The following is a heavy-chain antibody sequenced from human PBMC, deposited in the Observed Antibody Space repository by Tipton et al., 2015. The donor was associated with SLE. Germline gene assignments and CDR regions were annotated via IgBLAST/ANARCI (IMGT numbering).Heavy chain of an antibody. D-gene: IGHD3-16*01. CDR1: GFTFSIHW. CDR2: IHADGSPT. Sequence: SLRLSCAASGFTFSIHWMHWVRQAPGKGLEWVARIHADGSPTSYADSVKGRFAVSRDNAQNTLYLQMNSLRVEDTAIYYCAREMGVGEFLGFESWGQGNLVTVSS. CDR3: AREMGVGEFLGFES. V-gene: IGHV3-74*01. J-gene: IGHJ4*02.